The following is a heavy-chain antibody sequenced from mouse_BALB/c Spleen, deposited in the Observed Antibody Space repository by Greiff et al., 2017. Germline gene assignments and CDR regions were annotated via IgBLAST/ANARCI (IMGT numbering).Heavy chain of an antibody. CDR3: ARSHYGSSYLDY. CDR2: ISSGSSTI. J-gene: IGHJ2*01. Sequence: EVHLVESGGGLVKPGGSRKLSCAASGFTFSSFGMHWVRQAPEKGLEWVAYISSGSSTIYYADTVKGRFTISRDNPKNTLFLQMTSLRSEDTAMYYCARSHYGSSYLDYWGQGTTLTVSS. D-gene: IGHD1-1*01. CDR1: GFTFSSFG. V-gene: IGHV5-17*02.